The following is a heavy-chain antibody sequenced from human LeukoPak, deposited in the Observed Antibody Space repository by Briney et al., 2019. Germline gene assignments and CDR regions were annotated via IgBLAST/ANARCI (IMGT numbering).Heavy chain of an antibody. V-gene: IGHV4-4*07. CDR2: VYTSGST. D-gene: IGHD5-24*01. CDR1: GGSLSNYY. Sequence: PSETLSLTCTVSGGSLSNYYWNWIRQPAGKGLEWIGRVYTSGSTNFNPSLKSRVTMLVDTSRNQFSLKLNSLTAADTAVYYCARGQGNLLRWVPYYFDFWGQGTLVTVSS. J-gene: IGHJ4*02. CDR3: ARGQGNLLRWVPYYFDF.